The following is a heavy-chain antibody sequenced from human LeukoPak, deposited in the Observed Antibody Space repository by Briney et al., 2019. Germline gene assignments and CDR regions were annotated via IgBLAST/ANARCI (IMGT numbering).Heavy chain of an antibody. Sequence: SETLPLTCAVCGGSFSGYYWSWIRQPPGRGLEWIGEINHSGSTNYNPSLKSRVTISVDTSKNQFSLKLNSVTAADTAVYYCARSRRNTYYYGSGSYYKDYWGQGTLVTVSS. CDR3: ARSRRNTYYYGSGSYYKDY. D-gene: IGHD3-10*01. CDR2: INHSGST. V-gene: IGHV4-34*01. J-gene: IGHJ4*02. CDR1: GGSFSGYY.